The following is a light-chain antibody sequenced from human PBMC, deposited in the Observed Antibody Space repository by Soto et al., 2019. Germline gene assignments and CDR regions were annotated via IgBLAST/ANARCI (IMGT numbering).Light chain of an antibody. CDR3: QQYETYSGT. Sequence: DIQMTQSPSTLSASVGDRVTITCRASQTINTWLAWYQQKPGKAPKLLIYRASNLVSGVPSRFSGSGSGTEFTLTISSLQLDDFSIYYCQQYETYSGTFGPGTKVDI. CDR1: QTINTW. V-gene: IGKV1-5*03. CDR2: RAS. J-gene: IGKJ3*01.